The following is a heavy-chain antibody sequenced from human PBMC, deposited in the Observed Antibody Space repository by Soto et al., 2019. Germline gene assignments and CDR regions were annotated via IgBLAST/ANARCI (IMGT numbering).Heavy chain of an antibody. CDR2: ISSSGITI. CDR3: ARDTVAGFV. D-gene: IGHD6-19*01. J-gene: IGHJ6*02. V-gene: IGHV3-48*03. CDR1: EFPFRCXA. Sequence: LXVXCAATEFPFRCXAVNWISQAPGKGLDWVSYISSSGITIYYAYSVKGRFTISRENAKNSLYMQLHSMRAEDTAVYYCARDTVAGFVWARGTTGTVSS.